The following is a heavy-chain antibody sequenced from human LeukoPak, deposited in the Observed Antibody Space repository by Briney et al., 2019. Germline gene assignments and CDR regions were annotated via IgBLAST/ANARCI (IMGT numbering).Heavy chain of an antibody. V-gene: IGHV1-18*01. D-gene: IGHD1-26*01. CDR1: GYTFTSYG. J-gene: IGHJ4*02. CDR2: ISAYNGNT. Sequence: GASVKVSCKASGYTFTSYGISWVRQAPGQGLEWMGWISAYNGNTNYAQKLQGRVTMTTDTSTSTAYMELRSLRSDDTAVYYCARLVGATKRGYYFDYWGQGTLVTVSS. CDR3: ARLVGATKRGYYFDY.